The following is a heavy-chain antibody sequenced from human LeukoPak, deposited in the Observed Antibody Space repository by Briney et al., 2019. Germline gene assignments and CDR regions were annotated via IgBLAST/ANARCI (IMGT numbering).Heavy chain of an antibody. CDR3: TTDWTVLRFLEWLSQNGFDP. J-gene: IGHJ5*02. Sequence: GGSLRLSCAASGFTFSNAWMSWVRQAPGKGLEWVGRIKSKTDGGTTDYAAPVKGRFTISRDDSKNTLYLQMNSLKTEDTAVYYCTTDWTVLRFLEWLSQNGFDPWGQGTLVTVSS. D-gene: IGHD3-3*01. V-gene: IGHV3-15*01. CDR2: IKSKTDGGTT. CDR1: GFTFSNAW.